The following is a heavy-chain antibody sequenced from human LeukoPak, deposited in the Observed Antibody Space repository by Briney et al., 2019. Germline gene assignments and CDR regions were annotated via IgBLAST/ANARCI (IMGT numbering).Heavy chain of an antibody. CDR2: IIPILGIA. D-gene: IGHD3-16*01. Sequence: GASVKVSCKASGGTFSSYAISWVRQAPGQGLEWMGRIIPILGIANYAQKFQGRVTITADKSTSTAYMELSSLRSEDTAVYYCAGMGLGGAYYFDYWGQGTLVTVSS. CDR1: GGTFSSYA. V-gene: IGHV1-69*04. J-gene: IGHJ4*02. CDR3: AGMGLGGAYYFDY.